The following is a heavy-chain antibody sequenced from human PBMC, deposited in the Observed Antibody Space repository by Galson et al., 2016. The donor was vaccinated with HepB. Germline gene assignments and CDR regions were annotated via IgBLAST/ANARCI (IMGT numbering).Heavy chain of an antibody. CDR3: VRAAYKNGYRYFDQ. CDR1: GFRFSAYW. V-gene: IGHV3-7*01. CDR2: INEDGSLT. D-gene: IGHD5-24*01. J-gene: IGHJ4*02. Sequence: SLRLSCAASGFRFSAYWLAWVRQAPGKGLEYVANINEDGSLTNYLDSAKGPFTITRDNAKNSVALQMDSLRADDTALYYCVRAAYKNGYRYFDQWGQGTLVTVSS.